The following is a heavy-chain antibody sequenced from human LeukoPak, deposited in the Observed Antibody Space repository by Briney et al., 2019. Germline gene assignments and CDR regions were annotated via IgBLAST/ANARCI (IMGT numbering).Heavy chain of an antibody. CDR2: ISTSGSST. V-gene: IGHV3-21*01. D-gene: IGHD4-17*01. J-gene: IGHJ4*02. CDR1: GFTFSTYN. Sequence: GGSLRLSCAASGFTFSTYNMNWVRQAPGKGLEWVSSISTSGSSTFYADSMKGRFTISRDNAKSSLYLQMSSLRAEDTAVYYCAREPGNNGDIDYWGQGTLVTVSS. CDR3: AREPGNNGDIDY.